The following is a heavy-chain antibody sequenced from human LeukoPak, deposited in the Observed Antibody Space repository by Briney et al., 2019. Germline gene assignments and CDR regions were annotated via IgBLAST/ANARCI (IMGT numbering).Heavy chain of an antibody. CDR2: IDKHGSGK. V-gene: IGHV3-7*01. Sequence: GGSLRLSCVASGFTFSTSWVTWVRQAPGKGLEWVANIDKHGSGKYHVDSVKSRFAISRDYASNSVFLQMDSLRAEDTSVYYCARDAGWGYYDLWGQGTPVTVSS. D-gene: IGHD1-26*01. J-gene: IGHJ4*02. CDR3: ARDAGWGYYDL. CDR1: GFTFSTSW.